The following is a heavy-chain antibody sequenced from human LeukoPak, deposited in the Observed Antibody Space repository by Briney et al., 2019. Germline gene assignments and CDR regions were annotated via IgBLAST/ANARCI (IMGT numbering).Heavy chain of an antibody. V-gene: IGHV2-5*01. D-gene: IGHD1-7*01. Sequence: SGPTLVNPTQTLTLTCTFSGLSLSTSGVGVGWIRQPPGKALEWLALIYWNDDKRYSPSLKSRLTITKDTSKNQVVLTMTNMDPVDTATYYFARTKVLYNWNYWFDPWGQGTLVTVSS. J-gene: IGHJ5*02. CDR3: ARTKVLYNWNYWFDP. CDR2: IYWNDDK. CDR1: GLSLSTSGVG.